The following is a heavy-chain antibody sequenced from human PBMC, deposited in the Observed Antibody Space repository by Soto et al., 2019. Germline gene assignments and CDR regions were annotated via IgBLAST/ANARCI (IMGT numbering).Heavy chain of an antibody. CDR1: GFTFTSSA. V-gene: IGHV1-58*01. CDR2: IVVGSGNT. CDR3: AADEGTYYYGSGSHY. Sequence: GASVKVSCKASGFTFTSSAVQWVRQARGQRLEWIGWIVVGSGNTNYAQKFQERVTITRDMSTSTAYMELSSLRSEGTAVYYCAADEGTYYYGSGSHYWGQGTLVTVSS. D-gene: IGHD3-10*01. J-gene: IGHJ4*02.